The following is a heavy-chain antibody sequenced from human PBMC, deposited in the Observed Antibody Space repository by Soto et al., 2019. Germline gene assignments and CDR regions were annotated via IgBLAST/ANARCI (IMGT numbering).Heavy chain of an antibody. D-gene: IGHD2-21*01. CDR2: IWYDGSNK. CDR3: ARQFQLLSSGNDY. J-gene: IGHJ4*02. CDR1: GFTFSSYG. Sequence: QVQLVESGGGVVQPGRSLRLSCAASGFTFSSYGMHWVRQAPGKGLEWVAVIWYDGSNKYYADSVKGRFTISRDNSKNTLYLQRNSLRAEDEAVYYCARQFQLLSSGNDYWGQGTLVTVSS. V-gene: IGHV3-33*01.